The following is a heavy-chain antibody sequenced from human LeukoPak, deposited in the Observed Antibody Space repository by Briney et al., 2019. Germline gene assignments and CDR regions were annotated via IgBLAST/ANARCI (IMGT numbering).Heavy chain of an antibody. J-gene: IGHJ4*02. CDR3: AKDYSTSPYYFDY. Sequence: GGSLRLSCAASGFTFSSYGMHWVRQAPGRGLEWVAVISYDGSDVYYVDSVKGRFTISRDNSKNTLYLQMNSLRAEDTAVYYCAKDYSTSPYYFDYWGQGTLVTVSS. CDR1: GFTFSSYG. V-gene: IGHV3-30*18. D-gene: IGHD2-2*01. CDR2: ISYDGSDV.